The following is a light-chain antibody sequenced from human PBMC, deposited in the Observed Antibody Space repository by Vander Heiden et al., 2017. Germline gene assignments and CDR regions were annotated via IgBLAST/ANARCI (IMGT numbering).Light chain of an antibody. CDR2: DAS. V-gene: IGKV1-33*01. CDR1: QDTSNY. CDR3: QQYDNLPPLT. Sequence: DIQMTQSPSSLSASVGDRVTITRQASQDTSNYLNWYQQKPGKAPKLLIYDASNVETGVPSRFSGSGSGTDFTFTISSLQPEDIATYYCQQYDNLPPLTFGGGTKVEIK. J-gene: IGKJ4*01.